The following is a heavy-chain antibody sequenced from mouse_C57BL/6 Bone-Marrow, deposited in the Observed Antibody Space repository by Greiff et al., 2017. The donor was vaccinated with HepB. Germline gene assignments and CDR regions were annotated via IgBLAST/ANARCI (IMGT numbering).Heavy chain of an antibody. D-gene: IGHD1-1*01. CDR2: INPNNGGT. J-gene: IGHJ2*01. CDR3: ATVEVPDY. V-gene: IGHV1-22*01. CDR1: GYTFTDYN. Sequence: EVQGVESGPELVKPGASVKMSCKASGYTFTDYNMHWVKQSHGKSLEWIGYINPNNGGTSYNQKFKGKATLTVNKSSSTAYMELRSLTSEDSAVYYCATVEVPDYWGQGTTLTVSS.